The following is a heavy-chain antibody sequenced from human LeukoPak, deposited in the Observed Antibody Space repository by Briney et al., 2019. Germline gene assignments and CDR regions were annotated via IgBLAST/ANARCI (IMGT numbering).Heavy chain of an antibody. J-gene: IGHJ3*02. CDR1: GASISSYY. CDR3: ARDRPRYCSSTSCYSAFDI. D-gene: IGHD2-2*01. Sequence: SETLSLPCTVSGASISSYYWSWIRQPPGKGLEWIGYIYYSGSTNYNPSLKSRVTISVDTSKNQFSLKLSSVTAADTAVYYCARDRPRYCSSTSCYSAFDIWGQGTMVTVSS. CDR2: IYYSGST. V-gene: IGHV4-59*01.